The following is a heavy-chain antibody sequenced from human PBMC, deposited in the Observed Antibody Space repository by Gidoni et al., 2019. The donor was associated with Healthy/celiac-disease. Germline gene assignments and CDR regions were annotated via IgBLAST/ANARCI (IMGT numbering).Heavy chain of an antibody. CDR2: ISAYNGNT. D-gene: IGHD3-22*01. V-gene: IGHV1-18*01. Sequence: QVQLVQSGAEVKKPGASVTVSCKASGYTFPSYGISWVRQAPGQGLEWMGWISAYNGNTNYAQKLQGRVTMTTDTSTSTAYMELRSLRSDDTAVYYCAREPDSSGYYFPFAFVYWGQGTLVTVSS. J-gene: IGHJ4*02. CDR1: GYTFPSYG. CDR3: AREPDSSGYYFPFAFVY.